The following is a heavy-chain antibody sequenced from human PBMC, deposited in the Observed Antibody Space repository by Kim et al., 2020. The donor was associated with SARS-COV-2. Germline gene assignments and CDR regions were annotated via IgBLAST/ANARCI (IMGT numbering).Heavy chain of an antibody. CDR3: PRDGYSGAAFDS. D-gene: IGHD3-22*01. Sequence: ASVKVSCKASGYTFTGHYMHWVRQAPGQGLEWMGWINPNSGVTNYAQKFQGRVTMTRDTSISTAYMELSRLTSDDTAVYYCPRDGYSGAAFDSLGQGTLVTVSS. V-gene: IGHV1-2*02. J-gene: IGHJ5*01. CDR1: GYTFTGHY. CDR2: INPNSGVT.